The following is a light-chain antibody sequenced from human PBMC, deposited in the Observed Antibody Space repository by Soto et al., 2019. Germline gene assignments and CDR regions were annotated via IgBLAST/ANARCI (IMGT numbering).Light chain of an antibody. CDR1: QSISNY. Sequence: DIQMTQSPTSLSASIGDRFIITCRASQSISNYLNWYQHKPGRAPKFLIYAASSLQSGVPSRFSGSGSGTDFTLTISSLQREDFGTYFCQQSFSSSWTFGQGTKVE. CDR3: QQSFSSSWT. CDR2: AAS. J-gene: IGKJ1*01. V-gene: IGKV1-39*01.